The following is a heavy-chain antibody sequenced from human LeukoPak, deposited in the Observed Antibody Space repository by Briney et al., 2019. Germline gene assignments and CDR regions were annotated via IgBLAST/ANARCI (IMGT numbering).Heavy chain of an antibody. D-gene: IGHD5-18*01. J-gene: IGHJ4*02. CDR2: ISYDGSNK. CDR1: GFTFSSYG. CDR3: AKADTAMVTSSSSLDY. Sequence: GGSLRLSCAASGFTFSSYGMHWVSQAPGKGLEWVAIISYDGSNKYYADSVKGRFTISRDTSKNTLYLQMNSLRAEDTAVYHCAKADTAMVTSSSSLDYWGQGTLVTVSS. V-gene: IGHV3-30*18.